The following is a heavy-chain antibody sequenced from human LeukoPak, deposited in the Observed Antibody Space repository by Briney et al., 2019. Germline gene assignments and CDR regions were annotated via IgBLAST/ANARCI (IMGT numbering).Heavy chain of an antibody. J-gene: IGHJ4*02. D-gene: IGHD5-24*01. V-gene: IGHV3-21*05. CDR1: GGSISSYY. CDR3: ARGMAHADY. Sequence: ETLSLTCTVSGGSISSYYWSWIRQAPGKGLEWVSYISSSSSYMYYADSVKGRFTISRDNAKNSLYLQMNSLRAEDTAVYYCARGMAHADYLGPXTLVXVSS. CDR2: ISSSSSYM.